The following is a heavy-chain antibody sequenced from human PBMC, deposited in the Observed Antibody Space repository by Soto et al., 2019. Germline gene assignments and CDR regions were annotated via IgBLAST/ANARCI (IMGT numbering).Heavy chain of an antibody. V-gene: IGHV3-48*03. CDR2: ISSSGSTI. D-gene: IGHD6-13*01. Sequence: EVQLVESGGGLVQPGGSLRLSCAASGFTFSSYEMNWVRQAPGKGLEWVSYISSSGSTIYYADSVKGRFTISRDNAKNSLYLQMNSLRAEDTAVYYCARGHTDLGVGYSSSWYSVGWFDPWGQGTLVTVSS. J-gene: IGHJ5*02. CDR3: ARGHTDLGVGYSSSWYSVGWFDP. CDR1: GFTFSSYE.